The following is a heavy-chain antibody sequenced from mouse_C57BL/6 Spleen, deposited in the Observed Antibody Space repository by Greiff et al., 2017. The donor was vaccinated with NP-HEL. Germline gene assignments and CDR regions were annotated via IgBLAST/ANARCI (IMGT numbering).Heavy chain of an antibody. Sequence: EVQLVESGGGLVKPGGSLKLSCAASGFTFSSYAMSWVRQTPEKRLEWVATISDGGSYTYYPDNVKGRFTISRDNAKNNLYLQMSHLKSEDTAMYYCAREEDTRYYGSSYGYFDVWGTGTTVTVSS. CDR1: GFTFSSYA. CDR3: AREEDTRYYGSSYGYFDV. J-gene: IGHJ1*03. CDR2: ISDGGSYT. D-gene: IGHD1-1*01. V-gene: IGHV5-4*01.